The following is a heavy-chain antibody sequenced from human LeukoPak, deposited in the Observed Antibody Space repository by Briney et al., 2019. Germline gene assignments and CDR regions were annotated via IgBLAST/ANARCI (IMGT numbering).Heavy chain of an antibody. V-gene: IGHV1-2*02. CDR1: GYTFTGYY. J-gene: IGHJ4*02. CDR3: ARGYCGGDCYSFFDY. Sequence: ASVKVSCKASGYTFTGYYMHWVRQAPGQGLEWMGWINPNSGGTNYAQKFQGRVTMTRDTSISTAYMELSRLRSDDTAVYYCARGYCGGDCYSFFDYWGQGTLVTVXS. CDR2: INPNSGGT. D-gene: IGHD2-21*02.